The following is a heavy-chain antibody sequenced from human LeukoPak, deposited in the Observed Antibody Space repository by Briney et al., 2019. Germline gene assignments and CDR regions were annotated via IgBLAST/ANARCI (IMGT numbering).Heavy chain of an antibody. CDR1: GFTFTNYG. V-gene: IGHV3-33*01. Sequence: PGGSLRLSCVASGFTFTNYGLHWVRQAPGKGLEWLAVIWFDGSNRYYADSVKGRFTISRDNAKNTLYLQMNSLRVEDTAVYYCAREYYDYVYRYFDLWGRGTLVTVPS. J-gene: IGHJ2*01. D-gene: IGHD3-16*01. CDR2: IWFDGSNR. CDR3: AREYYDYVYRYFDL.